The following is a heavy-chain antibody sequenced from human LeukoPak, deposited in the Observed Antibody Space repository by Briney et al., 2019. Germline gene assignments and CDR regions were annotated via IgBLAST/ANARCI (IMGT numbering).Heavy chain of an antibody. Sequence: ASVKVSCKSSGYTFTGYYMHWVRQAPGQGLAWIGWINPNSGGTNYAQKFQGRVTMTRDTSISTAYMELSRLRSDDTAVYYCASQHCGGDCTSNFDYWGQGTLVTVSS. V-gene: IGHV1-2*02. CDR2: INPNSGGT. CDR1: GYTFTGYY. J-gene: IGHJ4*02. CDR3: ASQHCGGDCTSNFDY. D-gene: IGHD2-21*02.